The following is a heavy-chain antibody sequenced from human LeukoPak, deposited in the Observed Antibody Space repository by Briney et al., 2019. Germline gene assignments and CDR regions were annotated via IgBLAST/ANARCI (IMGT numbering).Heavy chain of an antibody. Sequence: HSGGSLRLSCAASGFTFSSYGMHWVRQAPGKGLEWVAVISYDGSNKYYADSVKGRFTISRDNSKNTLYLQMNSLRAEDTAVYYCAKDGPYSNNLTNTDRDYYYYYGMDVWGQGTTVTVSS. CDR1: GFTFSSYG. D-gene: IGHD4-11*01. CDR3: AKDGPYSNNLTNTDRDYYYYYGMDV. J-gene: IGHJ6*02. CDR2: ISYDGSNK. V-gene: IGHV3-30*18.